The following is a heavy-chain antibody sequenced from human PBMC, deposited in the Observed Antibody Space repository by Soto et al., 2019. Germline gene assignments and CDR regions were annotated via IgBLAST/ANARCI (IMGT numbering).Heavy chain of an antibody. D-gene: IGHD6-13*01. CDR1: GFTFSSYS. Sequence: GGSLRLSCAASGFTFSSYSMNWVRQAPGKGLEWVSSISSSSSYIYYADSVKGRFTISRDNAKNSLYLQMNSLRAEDTAVYYCARDIAAAGDWFDPWGQGTLFTVSS. J-gene: IGHJ5*02. V-gene: IGHV3-21*01. CDR2: ISSSSSYI. CDR3: ARDIAAAGDWFDP.